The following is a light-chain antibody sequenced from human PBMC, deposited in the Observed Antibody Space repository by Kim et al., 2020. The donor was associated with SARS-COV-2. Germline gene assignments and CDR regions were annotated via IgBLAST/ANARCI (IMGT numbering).Light chain of an antibody. CDR2: DAS. Sequence: DIQMTQSPSSLSASVGDRVTITCRSSHDISNFLAWYQQKPGKIPEVLIYDASVLRTGVPSRFSGSGSGTDFTLTISDLQPEDVATYYCQRYHSDPWTFGQGTKVEIK. V-gene: IGKV1-27*01. CDR3: QRYHSDPWT. CDR1: HDISNF. J-gene: IGKJ1*01.